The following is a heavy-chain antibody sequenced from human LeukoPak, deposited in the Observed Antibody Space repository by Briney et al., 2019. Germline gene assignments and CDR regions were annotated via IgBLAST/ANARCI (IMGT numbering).Heavy chain of an antibody. Sequence: SETLSLTCTVSGGSISSSSYYWGWIRQPPGKGLEWIGSIYYSGSTYYNPSLKSRVTISVDTSKNQFSLKLSSVTAADTAVYYCAREGQVAGNVGDAFDIWGQGTMVTVSS. CDR3: AREGQVAGNVGDAFDI. CDR1: GGSISSSSYY. J-gene: IGHJ3*02. D-gene: IGHD6-19*01. V-gene: IGHV4-39*07. CDR2: IYYSGST.